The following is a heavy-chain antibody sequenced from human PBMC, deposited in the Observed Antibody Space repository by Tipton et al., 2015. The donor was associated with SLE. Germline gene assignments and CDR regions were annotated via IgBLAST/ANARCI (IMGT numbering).Heavy chain of an antibody. CDR3: ARLVFGSSSRFFQH. CDR2: IYYSGST. V-gene: IGHV4-59*01. CDR1: GGSFSGYY. J-gene: IGHJ1*01. Sequence: TLSLTCAVYGGSFSGYYWSWIRQHPGKGLEWIGYIYYSGSTKYNPSLKSRVTISVDTSKNQFSLKLSSVTAADTAVYYCARLVFGSSSRFFQHWGQGTLVTVSS. D-gene: IGHD6-6*01.